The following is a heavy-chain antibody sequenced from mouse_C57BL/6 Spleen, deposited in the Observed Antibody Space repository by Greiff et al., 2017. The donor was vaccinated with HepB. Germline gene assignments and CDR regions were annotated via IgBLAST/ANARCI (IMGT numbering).Heavy chain of an antibody. CDR1: GYAFSSSW. J-gene: IGHJ2*01. CDR3: ARSGPFIPPVAPYFDY. Sequence: QVQLQQSGPELVKPGASVKISCKASGYAFSSSWMNWVKQRPGKGLEWIGRIYPGDGDTNYNGKFKGKATLTADKSSSTAYMQLSSLTSEDAAVYFCARSGPFIPPVAPYFDYWGQGTTLTVSS. D-gene: IGHD1-1*01. CDR2: IYPGDGDT. V-gene: IGHV1-82*01.